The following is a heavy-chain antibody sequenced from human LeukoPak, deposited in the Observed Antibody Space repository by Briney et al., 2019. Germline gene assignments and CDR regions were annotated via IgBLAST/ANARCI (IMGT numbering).Heavy chain of an antibody. D-gene: IGHD3-22*01. V-gene: IGHV3-9*01. J-gene: IGHJ4*02. CDR2: ISWNSGSI. CDR1: GFTFDDYA. Sequence: GGSLRLSCAASGFTFDDYAMHWVRQAPGKGLEWVSGISWNSGSIGYADSVKGRFTISRDNAKNSLYLQMNSLRAEDTALYYCAKDSYYYDSSGYLDYWGQGTLVTVSS. CDR3: AKDSYYYDSSGYLDY.